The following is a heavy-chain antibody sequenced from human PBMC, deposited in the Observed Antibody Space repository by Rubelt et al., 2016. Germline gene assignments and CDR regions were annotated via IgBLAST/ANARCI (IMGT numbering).Heavy chain of an antibody. V-gene: IGHV3-7*01. CDR1: GFTISTNY. J-gene: IGHJ4*02. CDR2: ITADGSEK. Sequence: VQLVESGGGLIQPGGSLRLSCAASGFTISTNYMSWVRQAPGKGLEWLANITADGSEKYYLDSVKGRFTISRDKSKKSLYLQMNSLRVEDTAVYYCASITTAWWGQGTLVTVSS. D-gene: IGHD1-1*01. CDR3: ASITTAW.